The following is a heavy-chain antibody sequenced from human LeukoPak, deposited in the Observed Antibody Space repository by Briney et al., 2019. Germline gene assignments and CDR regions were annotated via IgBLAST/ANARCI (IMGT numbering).Heavy chain of an antibody. V-gene: IGHV3-30*03. J-gene: IGHJ4*02. CDR2: ISYDGSNK. CDR3: ARDHSITMIVVVINDVGGFDY. Sequence: GRSLRLSCAASGFTFSSYGMHWVRQAPGKGLEWAAVISYDGSNKYYADSVKGRFTISRDNAKNSLYLQMNSLRDEDTAVYYCARDHSITMIVVVINDVGGFDYWGQGTLVTVSS. D-gene: IGHD3-22*01. CDR1: GFTFSSYG.